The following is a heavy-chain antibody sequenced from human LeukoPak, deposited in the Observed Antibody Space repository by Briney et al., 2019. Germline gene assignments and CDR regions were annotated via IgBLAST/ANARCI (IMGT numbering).Heavy chain of an antibody. V-gene: IGHV3-48*03. Sequence: GGSQRLSCAASGFTFSSYEMNWVRQAPGKGLEWVSYISSSGSTIYYADSVKGRFTISRDNAKNSLYLQMNSLRAEDTAVYYCASSTVNIAAAGTPTDYWGQGTLVTVSS. CDR1: GFTFSSYE. D-gene: IGHD6-13*01. J-gene: IGHJ4*02. CDR3: ASSTVNIAAAGTPTDY. CDR2: ISSSGSTI.